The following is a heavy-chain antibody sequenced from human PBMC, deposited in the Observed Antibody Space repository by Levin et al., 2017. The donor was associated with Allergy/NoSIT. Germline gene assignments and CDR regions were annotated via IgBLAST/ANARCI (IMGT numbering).Heavy chain of an antibody. V-gene: IGHV3-30*04. CDR1: GFTFSSYA. CDR2: ISYDGSNK. J-gene: IGHJ6*02. CDR3: AREGEYYYYGMDV. Sequence: GGSLRLSCAASGFTFSSYAMHWVRQAPGKGLEWVAVISYDGSNKYYADSVKGRFTISRDNSKNTLYLQMNSLRAEDTAVYYCAREGEYYYYGMDVWGQGTTVTVSS.